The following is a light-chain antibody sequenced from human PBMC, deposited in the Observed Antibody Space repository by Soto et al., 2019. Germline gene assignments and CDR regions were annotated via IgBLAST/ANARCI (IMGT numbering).Light chain of an antibody. J-gene: IGKJ2*01. CDR1: QSISNY. V-gene: IGKV1-39*01. Sequence: DIHMTQSPSSLSASVGDRVTITCRASQSISNYLNWYQQKPGKAPNLLIYIASNLHSGVPSRFSGSGSGTDFTLTISSLQPEDFATYYCQQSYSTPDTFGQGTKLDIK. CDR3: QQSYSTPDT. CDR2: IAS.